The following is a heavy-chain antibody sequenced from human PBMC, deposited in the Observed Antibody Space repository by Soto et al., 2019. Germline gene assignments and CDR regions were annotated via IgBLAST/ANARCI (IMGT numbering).Heavy chain of an antibody. D-gene: IGHD3-22*01. Sequence: ASVKVSCKASGGTFSSYAISWVRQAPGQGLEWMGGIIPIFGTANYAQKFQGRVTITADESTSTAYMELSSLRSEDTAVYYCARRDSSGYYLDAFDIWGQGTMVTVSS. CDR3: ARRDSSGYYLDAFDI. J-gene: IGHJ3*02. V-gene: IGHV1-69*13. CDR2: IIPIFGTA. CDR1: GGTFSSYA.